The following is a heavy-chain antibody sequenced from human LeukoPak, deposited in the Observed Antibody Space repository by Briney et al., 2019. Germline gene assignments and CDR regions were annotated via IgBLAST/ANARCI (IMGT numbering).Heavy chain of an antibody. CDR3: ARDAVAGYFDY. D-gene: IGHD6-19*01. Sequence: GGSLRLSRAASGFTFSSYSMNWVRQAPGKGLEWVSSISSSSSYIYYADSVKGRFTISRDNAKNSPYLQMNSLRAEDTAVYYCARDAVAGYFDYWRQGTLVTVSS. J-gene: IGHJ4*02. V-gene: IGHV3-21*01. CDR1: GFTFSSYS. CDR2: ISSSSSYI.